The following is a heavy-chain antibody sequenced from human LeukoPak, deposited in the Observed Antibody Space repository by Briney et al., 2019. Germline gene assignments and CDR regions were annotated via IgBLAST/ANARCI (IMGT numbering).Heavy chain of an antibody. V-gene: IGHV4-59*01. D-gene: IGHD3-22*01. J-gene: IGHJ4*02. Sequence: MTSETLSLTCTVSGGSISSYYWSWIRQPPGKGLEWIGYIYYSGSTNYNPSLKSRVTMSVDTSKNQISLRLYSVTAADTAVYYCVREGYDSSGYYLDSWGQGTLVTVSS. CDR1: GGSISSYY. CDR3: VREGYDSSGYYLDS. CDR2: IYYSGST.